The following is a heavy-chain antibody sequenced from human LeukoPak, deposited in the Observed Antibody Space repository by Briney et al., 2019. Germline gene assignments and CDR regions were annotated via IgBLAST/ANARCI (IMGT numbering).Heavy chain of an antibody. CDR2: IYTSGST. CDR1: GGSVSSYY. CDR3: ARVRNSDSGCDPVFDY. V-gene: IGHV4-4*07. D-gene: IGHD5-12*01. Sequence: PSETLSLTCTVSGGSVSSYYWSWIRQPAGKGLEWIGRIYTSGSTNYNPSLKSRVTMSVDTSKNQFSLKLSSVTAADTAVYYCARVRNSDSGCDPVFDYWGQGTLVTVSS. J-gene: IGHJ4*02.